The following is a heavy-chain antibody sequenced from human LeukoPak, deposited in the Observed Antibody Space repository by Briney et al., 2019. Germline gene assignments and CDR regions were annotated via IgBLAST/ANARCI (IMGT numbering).Heavy chain of an antibody. D-gene: IGHD2-2*01. CDR1: GGSFSGYY. CDR3: ARARRYCSSTSCYFNWFDP. J-gene: IGHJ5*02. V-gene: IGHV4-34*01. CDR2: INHSGST. Sequence: SETLSLTCAVYGGSFSGYYWSWIRQPPGKGLEWIGEINHSGSTNCNPSLKSRVTILADTSKNQFSLKLSSVTAADTAVYYCARARRYCSSTSCYFNWFDPWGQRTLVTVSS.